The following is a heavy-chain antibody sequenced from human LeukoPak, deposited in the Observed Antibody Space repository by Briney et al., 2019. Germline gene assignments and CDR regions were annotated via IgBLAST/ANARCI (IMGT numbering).Heavy chain of an antibody. J-gene: IGHJ5*02. CDR1: GGSISSYY. CDR3: ARRGNCSGGSCYSSWFDP. V-gene: IGHV4-59*08. D-gene: IGHD2-15*01. CDR2: IYYSGST. Sequence: SETLSLTCTVSGGSISSYYWSWIRQPPGKGLEWIGYIYYSGSTNYNPSLKSRVTISVDTSKNQFSLKLSSVTAADTAVYYCARRGNCSGGSCYSSWFDPGAREPWSPSPQ.